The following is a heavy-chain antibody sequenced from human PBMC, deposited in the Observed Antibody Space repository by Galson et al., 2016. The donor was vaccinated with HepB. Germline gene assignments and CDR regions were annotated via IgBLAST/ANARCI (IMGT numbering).Heavy chain of an antibody. Sequence: SLRLSCAASGFTFSSYWMHWVRHAPGEGLVWVSRINSDGSSTGYADSVKGRFTISRDNANNSVFLQMDSLRVEDTAVYYCARGIDSKREVAGKVYYYYGLDVWGQGTTVTVSS. D-gene: IGHD6-19*01. CDR2: INSDGSST. CDR3: ARGIDSKREVAGKVYYYYGLDV. J-gene: IGHJ6*02. V-gene: IGHV3-74*01. CDR1: GFTFSSYW.